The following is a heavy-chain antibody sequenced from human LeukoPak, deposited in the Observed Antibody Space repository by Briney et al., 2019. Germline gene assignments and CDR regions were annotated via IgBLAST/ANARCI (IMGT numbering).Heavy chain of an antibody. D-gene: IGHD2-15*01. CDR1: GYNFNNYW. CDR2: IYPGDSDT. J-gene: IGHJ5*01. CDR3: SRHFRECHKWYVGNWFDS. Sequence: GESLKISCKGSGYNFNNYWIGWVRQIPGKGLEWMGIIYPGDSDTRYSTSFEGQVTISADKSTTTAYLQWSSLKASDTAIYYCSRHFRECHKWYVGNWFDSWGQGTLVTVSP. V-gene: IGHV5-51*01.